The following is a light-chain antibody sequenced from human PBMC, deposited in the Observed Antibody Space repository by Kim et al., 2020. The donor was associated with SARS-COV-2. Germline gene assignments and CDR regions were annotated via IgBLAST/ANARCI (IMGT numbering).Light chain of an antibody. Sequence: AAVGDRVTITCRASEEISIYIGWFKKRTEAAPKSLIFGACILKDGVSSKCSGRGAEAYFTLTTSIPQPEVVATYNCQHYIIYPITFGEGTRLEIK. CDR3: QHYIIYPIT. J-gene: IGKJ5*01. CDR2: GAC. V-gene: IGKV1-16*02. CDR1: EEISIY.